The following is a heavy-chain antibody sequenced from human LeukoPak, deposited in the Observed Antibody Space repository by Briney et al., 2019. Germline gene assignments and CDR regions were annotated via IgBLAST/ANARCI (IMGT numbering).Heavy chain of an antibody. V-gene: IGHV2-5*02. D-gene: IGHD4-11*01. CDR1: GFSLSTSGVG. CDR3: ARYSTFEDWFDP. J-gene: IGHJ5*02. CDR2: VYWDDDK. Sequence: SGPTLVNPTQTLTLTCTFSGFSLSTSGVGVGWIRQPPGKALEWLALVYWDDDKHCNPSLKSRLTITKDTSKNQVVLTMTNMDLVDTATYYCARYSTFEDWFDPWGQGTLVTVSS.